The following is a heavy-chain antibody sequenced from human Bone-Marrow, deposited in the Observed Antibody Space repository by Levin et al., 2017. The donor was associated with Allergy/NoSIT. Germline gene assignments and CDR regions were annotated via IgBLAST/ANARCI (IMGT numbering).Heavy chain of an antibody. CDR2: IYHSGST. D-gene: IGHD5-18*01. Sequence: PSETLSLTCTVSGASISGDDFHWNWIRDRPGKGLEWIGYIYHSGSTYYNPSLKSRVTMSVDTSKNQFSLKLNSVIAADTAVYYCARVVGKTYGYGLNAFDLWGQGTLVTVSS. CDR3: ARVVGKTYGYGLNAFDL. J-gene: IGHJ3*01. CDR1: GASISGDDFH. V-gene: IGHV4-31*03.